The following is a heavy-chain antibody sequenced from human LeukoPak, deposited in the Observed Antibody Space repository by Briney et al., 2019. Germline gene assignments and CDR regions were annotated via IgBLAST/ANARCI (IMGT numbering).Heavy chain of an antibody. J-gene: IGHJ4*02. CDR1: GFTFSSYA. CDR3: ARVSYRGSGSFDY. D-gene: IGHD3-10*01. Sequence: PGGSLRLSCAASGFTFSSYAMHWVRQAPGKGQEYVSAISSNGGSTYYANSVKGRFTISRDNSKNTLYLQMGSLRAEDMAVYYCARVSYRGSGSFDYWGQGTLVTVSS. CDR2: ISSNGGST. V-gene: IGHV3-64*01.